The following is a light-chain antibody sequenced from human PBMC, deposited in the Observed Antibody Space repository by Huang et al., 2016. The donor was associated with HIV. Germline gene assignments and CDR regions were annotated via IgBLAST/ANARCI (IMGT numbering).Light chain of an antibody. CDR1: QSVSNN. V-gene: IGKV3-15*01. CDR2: DAS. J-gene: IGKJ1*01. Sequence: EIVMTQSPATLSVSPGERATLSCRASQSVSNNLAWYQQKPGQSPSLLIYDASTRATAFPARFSAGGFGTEFTLTISSLQSEDFAVYYCQQYNVWPRFGQGTKVEI. CDR3: QQYNVWPR.